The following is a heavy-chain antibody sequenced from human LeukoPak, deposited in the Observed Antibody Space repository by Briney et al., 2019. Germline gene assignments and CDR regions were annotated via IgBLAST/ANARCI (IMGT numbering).Heavy chain of an antibody. CDR2: INQDGNDK. D-gene: IGHD3-10*01. CDR3: AVTRTRGDH. J-gene: IGHJ4*02. V-gene: IGHV3-7*03. Sequence: GGSLRLSCAASGFTFSNYWMTWIRQAPGKGLEWVANINQDGNDKYYVDSVRGRFTISRDNTKSSVFLQMNSLRAEDTAVYYCAVTRTRGDHWGQGTLVTVSS. CDR1: GFTFSNYW.